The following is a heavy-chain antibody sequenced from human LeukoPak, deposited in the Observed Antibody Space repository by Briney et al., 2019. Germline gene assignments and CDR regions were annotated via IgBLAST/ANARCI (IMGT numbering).Heavy chain of an antibody. Sequence: SETLSLTCAVSGYSISSGYYWGWIRQPPGKGLEWIGSIYHSGSTYYNPSLKSRVTISVDTSKNQFSLKLSSVTAADTAMYYCAFMVRGILLLDYWGQGTLVTVSS. CDR3: AFMVRGILLLDY. D-gene: IGHD3-10*01. V-gene: IGHV4-38-2*01. CDR1: GYSISSGYY. CDR2: IYHSGST. J-gene: IGHJ4*02.